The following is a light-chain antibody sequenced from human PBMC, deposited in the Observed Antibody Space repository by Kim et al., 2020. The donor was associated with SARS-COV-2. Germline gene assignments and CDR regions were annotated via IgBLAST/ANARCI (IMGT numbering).Light chain of an antibody. J-gene: IGLJ3*02. V-gene: IGLV3-1*01. CDR3: QAWDSSTEV. CDR2: QDS. CDR1: KLGDKY. Sequence: VSPGQTARITCSGDKLGDKYACWYQQKPGQSPVLVIYQDSKRPSGIPERFSGSNSGNTATLTISGTQAMDEADYYCQAWDSSTEVFGGGTQLTVL.